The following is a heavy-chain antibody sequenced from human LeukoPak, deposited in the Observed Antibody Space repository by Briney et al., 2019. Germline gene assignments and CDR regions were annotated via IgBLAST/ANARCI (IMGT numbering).Heavy chain of an antibody. D-gene: IGHD2-15*01. CDR1: GFTFSSYA. CDR2: ISGSGGST. CDR3: ARGYCSGGSCYGYYFDH. V-gene: IGHV3-23*01. Sequence: PGGSLRLSCAASGFTFSSYAMSWVRQAPGKGLEWVSAISGSGGSTYYADSVKGRFTISRDNSKNTLFLQMNSLRAEDTAVYYCARGYCSGGSCYGYYFDHWGQGTLVTVSS. J-gene: IGHJ4*02.